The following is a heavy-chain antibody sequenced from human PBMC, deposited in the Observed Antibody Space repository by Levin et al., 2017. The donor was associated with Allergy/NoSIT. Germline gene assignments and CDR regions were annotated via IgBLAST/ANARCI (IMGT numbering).Heavy chain of an antibody. V-gene: IGHV3-49*04. D-gene: IGHD3-16*02. J-gene: IGHJ4*02. CDR2: IRNKAHGGTT. CDR3: ARGGPPNYDYNWGSYRDGYSDY. Sequence: GESLKISCTGSGFTFGDYAMSWVRQAPGNGLEWVGFIRNKAHGGTTEYAASVKGRLTISRDDSKSIAYLQMNSLKTEDTAVYFCARGGPPNYDYNWGSYRDGYSDYWGQGTLVTVSS. CDR1: GFTFGDYA.